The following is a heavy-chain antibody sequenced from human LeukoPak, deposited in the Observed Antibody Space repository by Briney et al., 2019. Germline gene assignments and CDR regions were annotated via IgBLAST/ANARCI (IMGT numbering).Heavy chain of an antibody. CDR1: EFTFSSYW. CDR3: ARDPTWGIAAFDI. D-gene: IGHD3-16*01. Sequence: GGSLRLSCAASEFTFSSYWMSWVRQAPGKGLEWVANIKQDGSEKHHVDSVEGRFTICRDNAKNSLYLQMSSLRADDTAVYYCARDPTWGIAAFDIWGQGTMVIVFS. CDR2: IKQDGSEK. J-gene: IGHJ3*02. V-gene: IGHV3-7*01.